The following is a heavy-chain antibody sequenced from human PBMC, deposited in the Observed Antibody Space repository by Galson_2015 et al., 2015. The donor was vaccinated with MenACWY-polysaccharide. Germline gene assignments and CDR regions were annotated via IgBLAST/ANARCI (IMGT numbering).Heavy chain of an antibody. V-gene: IGHV3-74*01. D-gene: IGHD5-12*01. CDR2: IKSDGSST. CDR3: ARGYSAYD. Sequence: SLRLSCAASGFTFSTYWMHWVRQAPGKGLVWVSRIKSDGSSTNYADSVKGRFTISRDNAKNTLYPQMNSLRAEDTASYYCARGYSAYDWGQGTLVTVSA. CDR1: GFTFSTYW. J-gene: IGHJ4*02.